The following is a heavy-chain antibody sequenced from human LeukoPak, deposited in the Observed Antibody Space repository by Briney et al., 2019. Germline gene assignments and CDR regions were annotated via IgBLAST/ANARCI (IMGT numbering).Heavy chain of an antibody. J-gene: IGHJ3*02. V-gene: IGHV3-66*01. CDR3: ARVNQNAFYI. D-gene: IGHD1-14*01. CDR1: GLTVSTNH. CDR2: IFTGGTT. Sequence: GGSLGLSCAASGLTVSTNHMSWVRQTPGKGLEWVSVIFTGGTTYYADSVKGRFTISRDNSNNTLYLQMDSLRAEDTAVYYCARVNQNAFYIWGQGTLVTVSS.